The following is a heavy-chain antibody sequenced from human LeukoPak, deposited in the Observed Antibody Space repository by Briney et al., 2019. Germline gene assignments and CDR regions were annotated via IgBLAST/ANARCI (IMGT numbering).Heavy chain of an antibody. CDR2: ISWDGGST. CDR3: AKGFYYYGSGSSH. Sequence: GGSLRLSCAASGFTFDDYTMHWVRQAPGKGLEWVSLISWDGGSTYYADSVKGRFTIPRDNSKNSLYLQMNSLRTEDTALYYCAKGFYYYGSGSSHWGQGTLVTVSS. V-gene: IGHV3-43*01. D-gene: IGHD3-10*01. J-gene: IGHJ4*02. CDR1: GFTFDDYT.